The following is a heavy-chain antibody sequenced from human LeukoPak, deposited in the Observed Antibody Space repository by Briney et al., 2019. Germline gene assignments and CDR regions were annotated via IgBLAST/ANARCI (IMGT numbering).Heavy chain of an antibody. Sequence: GGSLRLSCTASGSTASSKYMSWVRQASGKGLEWVSFIRSDATTAYADSVQGRFTISRDDSKNTLYLQMNSLRVEDTAVYYCARRRGGYGEGEFDYWGQGTLVTVSS. CDR3: ARRRGGYGEGEFDY. J-gene: IGHJ4*02. CDR1: GSTASSKY. D-gene: IGHD4-17*01. CDR2: IRSDATT. V-gene: IGHV3-66*04.